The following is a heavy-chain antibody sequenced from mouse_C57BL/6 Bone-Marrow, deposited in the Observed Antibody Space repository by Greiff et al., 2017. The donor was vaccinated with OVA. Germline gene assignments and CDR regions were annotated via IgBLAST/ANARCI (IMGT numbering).Heavy chain of an antibody. D-gene: IGHD2-5*01. CDR1: GFTFSDAW. J-gene: IGHJ1*03. CDR3: TRQSNYGGPHWYFDV. CDR2: IRNKANNHAT. Sequence: EVQRVESGGGLVQPGGSMKLSCAASGFTFSDAWMDWVRQSPEKGLEWVAEIRNKANNHATYYAESVKGRFTISRDDSKSSVYLQMNSLRAEDTGIYYCTRQSNYGGPHWYFDVWGTGTTVTVSS. V-gene: IGHV6-6*01.